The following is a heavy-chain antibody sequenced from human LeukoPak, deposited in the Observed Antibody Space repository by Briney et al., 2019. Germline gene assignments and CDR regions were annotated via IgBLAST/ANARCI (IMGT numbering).Heavy chain of an antibody. V-gene: IGHV4-34*01. J-gene: IGHJ5*02. CDR3: ARACSGGSCYVA. D-gene: IGHD2-15*01. CDR1: GGFFIGYY. CDR2: INHSGST. Sequence: PSETLSLTCAVDGGFFIGYYCSWIRHPPGKGLEWIGEINHSGSTNYNPPLKSRVTISVDTSKNQFYLKLSYVTAADTAVYYCARACSGGSCYVAWGQGTLVTVSS.